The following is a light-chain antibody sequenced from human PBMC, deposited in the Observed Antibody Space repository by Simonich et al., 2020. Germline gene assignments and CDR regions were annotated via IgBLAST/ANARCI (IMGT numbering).Light chain of an antibody. CDR2: DAS. CDR3: QQYDNLPQVT. V-gene: IGKV1-33*01. Sequence: DIQMTQSPSSLSASVGDRVTITCQASQDISNYLNWYQQKPGKAPKLLIYDASNLETGVPSRFSGSGSGTDFTFTISSLQPEDIATYDCQQYDNLPQVTFGPGTKVDIK. CDR1: QDISNY. J-gene: IGKJ3*01.